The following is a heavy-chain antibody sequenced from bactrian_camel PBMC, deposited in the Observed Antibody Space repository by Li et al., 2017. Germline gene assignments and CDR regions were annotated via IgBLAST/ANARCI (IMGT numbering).Heavy chain of an antibody. J-gene: IGHJ6*01. CDR1: GFTFSSYY. V-gene: IGHV3S1*01. D-gene: IGHD1*01. Sequence: QVQLVESGGGLVQPGGSLRLSCSASGFTFSSYYMSWVRQAPGKGLEWVSSIYTADGRTNVAGSVKGQFTISRDNTKNILYLQMNSLKSEDTALYYCAKGAGPNDFGYWGQGTQVTVS. CDR3: AKGAGPNDFGY. CDR2: IYTADGRT.